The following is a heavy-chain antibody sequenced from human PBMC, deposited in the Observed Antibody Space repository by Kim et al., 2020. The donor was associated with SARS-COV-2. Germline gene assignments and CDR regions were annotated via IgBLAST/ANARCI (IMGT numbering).Heavy chain of an antibody. D-gene: IGHD2-15*01. Sequence: GGSLRLSCAASGFTFGSYGMTWVRQAPGKGLEWVADIRGGGGSTYYADSVKGRFTISRDNSKNTLYLQMNSLRAEDTAMYYCAKACAVCANIVQFWRQG. CDR3: AKACAVCANIVQF. V-gene: IGHV3-23*01. CDR1: GFTFGSYG. CDR2: IRGGGGST. J-gene: IGHJ1*01.